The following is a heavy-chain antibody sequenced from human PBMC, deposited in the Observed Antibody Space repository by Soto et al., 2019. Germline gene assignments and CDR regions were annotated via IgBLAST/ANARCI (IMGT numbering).Heavy chain of an antibody. V-gene: IGHV3-66*01. CDR1: GFAVSSKY. J-gene: IGHJ4*02. CDR2: IYSGGST. CDR3: ARDSGSSWQVPLLDY. D-gene: IGHD6-13*01. Sequence: GGSLRLSCAASGFAVSSKYMTWVRQAPGKGLEWVSVIYSGGSTYYADSVKGRFTISRDNSKNTLYLQMNSLRAEDTAVYYCARDSGSSWQVPLLDYWGQGTLVTVSS.